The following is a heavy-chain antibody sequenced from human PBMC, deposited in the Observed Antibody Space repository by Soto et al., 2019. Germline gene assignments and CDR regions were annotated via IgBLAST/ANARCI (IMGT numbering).Heavy chain of an antibody. V-gene: IGHV1-18*01. J-gene: IGHJ4*02. CDR1: GYTFTSYG. Sequence: QVQLVQSGAEVKKPGASVKVSCKASGYTFTSYGISWVRQAPGQGLEWMGWISAYNGNTNYAQKLQGRVTMTTDTSTSTAYMELRSLRSDDTAVYYCAITMEVGTTYYYDSSGYGLGYWGQGTLVTVSS. CDR3: AITMEVGTTYYYDSSGYGLGY. D-gene: IGHD3-22*01. CDR2: ISAYNGNT.